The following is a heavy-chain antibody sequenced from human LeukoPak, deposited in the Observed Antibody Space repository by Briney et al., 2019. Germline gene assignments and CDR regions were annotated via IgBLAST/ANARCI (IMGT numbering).Heavy chain of an antibody. CDR1: GYTFTSYA. V-gene: IGHV1-3*03. J-gene: IGHJ5*02. CDR3: ARELRGDYGGWVLGP. D-gene: IGHD4-17*01. Sequence: GASVKVSCKASGYTFTSYAMHWVRQAPGQRLEWMGWINAGNGNTKYSQEFQGRVTITRDTSASTAYMELSSLRSEDMAVYYCARELRGDYGGWVLGPWGQGTLVTVSS. CDR2: INAGNGNT.